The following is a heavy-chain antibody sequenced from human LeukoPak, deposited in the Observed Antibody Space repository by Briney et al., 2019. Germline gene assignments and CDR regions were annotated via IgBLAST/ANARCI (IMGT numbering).Heavy chain of an antibody. CDR1: GYTFTSYY. Sequence: ASVKVSCKASGYTFTSYYMHWVRQAPGQGLEWMGIINPSGGSTSYAQKFQVRVTMTRDTSTSTVYMELSSLRSEDTAVYYCARIPPGRVAAADNDAFDIWGQGTMVTVSS. V-gene: IGHV1-46*01. CDR3: ARIPPGRVAAADNDAFDI. J-gene: IGHJ3*02. D-gene: IGHD6-13*01. CDR2: INPSGGST.